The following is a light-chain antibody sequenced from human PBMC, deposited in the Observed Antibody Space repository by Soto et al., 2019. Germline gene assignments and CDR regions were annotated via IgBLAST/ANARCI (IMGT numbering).Light chain of an antibody. CDR1: QSVSSN. CDR2: GAS. J-gene: IGKJ1*01. Sequence: EIVMPQSPATLSVSPGERATLSCRASQSVSSNLAWYQQKPGQAPRLLIYGASTRATGIPARFSGSGSGTEFTLTISSQQSEEFAVYYCQQYNNWPGTFGQGTKVDNK. V-gene: IGKV3-15*01. CDR3: QQYNNWPGT.